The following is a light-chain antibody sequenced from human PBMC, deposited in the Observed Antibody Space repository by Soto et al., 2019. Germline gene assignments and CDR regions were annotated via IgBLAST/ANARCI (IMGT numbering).Light chain of an antibody. CDR1: RALLLSNEYNF. J-gene: IGKJ4*01. V-gene: IGKV2-28*01. CDR2: LGS. CDR3: MQALQTPLT. Sequence: MVLTHPPFSLPSTLGDPPPFSASPSRALLLSNEYNFLDWYLQKPGQSPQLLIYLGSNRASGVPDRFSGSGSGTDFTLKISRVEAEDVGVYYCMQALQTPLTFGGGTKVEIK.